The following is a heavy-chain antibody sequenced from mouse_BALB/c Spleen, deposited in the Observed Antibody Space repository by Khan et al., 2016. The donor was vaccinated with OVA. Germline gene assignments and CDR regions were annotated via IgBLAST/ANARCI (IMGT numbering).Heavy chain of an antibody. CDR2: IWRDGCT. D-gene: IGHD1-1*01. Sequence: GQRKESGPGLVAPSQSLSITCTVSGFSLTSYGVHWVRQPPGKGLEWLVMIWRDGCTTYNSTLKSRLSINMDNCQRPVFLKMNRLQPDDTGMYYCARPSSLSYAMDYWGQGTSHTVSS. J-gene: IGHJ4*01. CDR3: ARPSSLSYAMDY. CDR1: GFSLTSYG. V-gene: IGHV2-6*02.